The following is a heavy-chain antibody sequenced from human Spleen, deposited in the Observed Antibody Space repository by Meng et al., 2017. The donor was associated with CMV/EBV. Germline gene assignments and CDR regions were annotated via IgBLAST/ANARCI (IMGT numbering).Heavy chain of an antibody. D-gene: IGHD3-3*01. V-gene: IGHV1-2*02. J-gene: IGHJ6*02. Sequence: ASVKVSCKASGYTFTGYYMHWVRQAPGQGLEWMGWINPNSGGTNYAQKFQGRVTMTRDTSISTAYMELSRLRSDDTAVYYCARDHLARYDFWSGYYPYYYYYGMDVWGQGTTVTVSS. CDR1: GYTFTGYY. CDR3: ARDHLARYDFWSGYYPYYYYYGMDV. CDR2: INPNSGGT.